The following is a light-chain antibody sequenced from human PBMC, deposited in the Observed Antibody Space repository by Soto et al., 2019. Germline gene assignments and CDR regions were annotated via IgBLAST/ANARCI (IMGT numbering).Light chain of an antibody. CDR3: CSYVGSTTWL. J-gene: IGLJ3*02. CDR2: EGT. CDR1: SSDFGRYNL. Sequence: QSVLTQPASVSGSPGQSITISCTGSSSDFGRYNLVSWYQQHPGKAPKLIIYEGTKRPSGVSNSFSGSKSGNTASLTISGVQAEDEADYYCCSYVGSTTWLFGGGTKLTVL. V-gene: IGLV2-23*01.